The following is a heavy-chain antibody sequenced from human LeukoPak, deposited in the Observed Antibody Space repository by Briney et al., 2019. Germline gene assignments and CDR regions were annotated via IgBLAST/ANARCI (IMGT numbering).Heavy chain of an antibody. Sequence: PSETLSLTCTVSSYSISSYYWSWIRQPPGKGLEWIGYIYYSGTTSYNPSLRSRLTISVDTCKNHFSLRLTSLTAADAAVYYCSRYGWGTYYHRGFDSWGQGTLVTVSS. J-gene: IGHJ4*02. CDR3: SRYGWGTYYHRGFDS. CDR2: IYYSGTT. V-gene: IGHV4-59*01. CDR1: SYSISSYY. D-gene: IGHD3-10*01.